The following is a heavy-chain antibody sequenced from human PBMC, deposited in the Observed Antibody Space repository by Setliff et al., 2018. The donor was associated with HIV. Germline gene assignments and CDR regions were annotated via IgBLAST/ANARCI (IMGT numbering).Heavy chain of an antibody. CDR1: GGSFSGSY. CDR3: ARGPYSRKFDP. D-gene: IGHD1-26*01. Sequence: SETLSLTCAVYGGSFSGSYWSWARQPPGKGLEWIGEINHSGRTNYNPSLKGRVIMSEDTSKNHFSLRLNSVTAADTAVYFCARGPYSRKFDPWGRGTLVTVSS. J-gene: IGHJ5*02. V-gene: IGHV4-34*01. CDR2: INHSGRT.